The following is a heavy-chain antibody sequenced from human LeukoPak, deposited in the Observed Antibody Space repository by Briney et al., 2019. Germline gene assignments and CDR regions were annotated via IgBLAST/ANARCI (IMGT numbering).Heavy chain of an antibody. CDR3: ARGVEMATPEYYFDY. D-gene: IGHD5-24*01. Sequence: GGSLRLSCAASGFTFSSYSMNWVRQAPGKGLEWVSYISSSSSTIYYADSVKGRFTISRDNAKNSLYLQMNSLRAEDTAVYYCARGVEMATPEYYFDYWGQGTLVTVSS. CDR2: ISSSSSTI. CDR1: GFTFSSYS. J-gene: IGHJ4*02. V-gene: IGHV3-48*04.